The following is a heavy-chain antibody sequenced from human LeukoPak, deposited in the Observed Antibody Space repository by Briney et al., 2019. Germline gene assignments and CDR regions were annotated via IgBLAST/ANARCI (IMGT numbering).Heavy chain of an antibody. J-gene: IGHJ4*02. CDR2: IYYSGST. D-gene: IGHD3-3*01. Sequence: PSEALSLTCTVSGGSISSYYWSWIRQPPGKGLEWIGYIYYSGSTNYNPSLKSRVTISVDTSKNQFSLKLSSVTAADTAVYYCARGKYDFWSGYADYWGQGTLVTVSS. V-gene: IGHV4-59*08. CDR1: GGSISSYY. CDR3: ARGKYDFWSGYADY.